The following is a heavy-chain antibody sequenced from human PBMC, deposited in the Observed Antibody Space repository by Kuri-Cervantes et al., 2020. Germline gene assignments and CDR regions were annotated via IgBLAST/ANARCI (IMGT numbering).Heavy chain of an antibody. CDR2: IYYSGST. J-gene: IGHJ3*02. CDR3: ASPQYMTMRITTAFHI. D-gene: IGHD4/OR15-4a*01. CDR1: GGSVSSGSYY. Sequence: GSLRLSCTVSGGSVSSGSYYWSWIRQPPGKGLEWIGYIYYSGSTNYNPSLKSRVTISVDTSKNQFSLKLSSVTAADTAVYYCASPQYMTMRITTAFHIWGQGTMVTVSS. V-gene: IGHV4-61*01.